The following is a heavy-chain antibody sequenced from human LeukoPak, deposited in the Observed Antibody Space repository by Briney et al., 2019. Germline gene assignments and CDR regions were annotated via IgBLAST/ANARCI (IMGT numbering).Heavy chain of an antibody. CDR1: GFTFSSYA. J-gene: IGHJ4*02. D-gene: IGHD6-25*01. CDR3: ARELAEAIYSDY. CDR2: ISSSSSYI. V-gene: IGHV3-21*01. Sequence: GGSLRLSCAASGFTFSSYAMHWVRQAPGKGLEWVSSISSSSSYIYYADSVKGRFTISRDNAKNSLYLQMNSLRAEDSAVYYCARELAEAIYSDYWGQGTLVTVSS.